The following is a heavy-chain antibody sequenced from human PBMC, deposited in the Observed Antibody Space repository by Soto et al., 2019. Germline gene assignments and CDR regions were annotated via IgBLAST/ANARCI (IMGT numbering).Heavy chain of an antibody. CDR3: AKWSGFGDL. CDR2: ITRSADLS. J-gene: IGHJ4*02. CDR1: GFAFSSYS. V-gene: IGHV3-23*01. D-gene: IGHD3-10*01. Sequence: PGGSLRLSCEASGFAFSSYSITWVRQAQGKGLEYVSGITRSADLSFYADSVRGRFTVSRDNSKNTAYLQMNSLRVEDTAVYYCAKWSGFGDLWGQGTLVTVSS.